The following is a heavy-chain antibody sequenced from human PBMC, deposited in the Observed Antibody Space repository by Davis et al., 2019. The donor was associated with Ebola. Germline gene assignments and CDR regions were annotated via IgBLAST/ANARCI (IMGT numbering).Heavy chain of an antibody. D-gene: IGHD3-3*01. CDR1: GFSLSNARMG. CDR2: IFSNDEK. J-gene: IGHJ6*02. Sequence: SGPTLVKPTETLTLTCTVSGFSLSNARMGVSWIRQPPGKALEWLAHIFSNDEKSYSTSLKSRLTISKDTSKSQVVLTMTNMDPVDTATYYCARHQLWSGYYTSYYYYGMDVWGQGTTVTVSS. V-gene: IGHV2-26*01. CDR3: ARHQLWSGYYTSYYYYGMDV.